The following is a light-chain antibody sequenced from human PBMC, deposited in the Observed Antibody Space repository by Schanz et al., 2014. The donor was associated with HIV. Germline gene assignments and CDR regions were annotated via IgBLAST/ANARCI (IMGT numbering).Light chain of an antibody. CDR1: SSDVGGYNY. Sequence: QSALTQPASVSGSPGQSVTISCTGTSSDVGGYNYVSWYQQHPGKAPKLMIYDVSNRPSGVSSRFSVSKSGNTASLTISGLQAEDEADYYCCSYTTTSTYVFGAGTKVTVL. CDR2: DVS. CDR3: CSYTTTSTYV. V-gene: IGLV2-14*03. J-gene: IGLJ1*01.